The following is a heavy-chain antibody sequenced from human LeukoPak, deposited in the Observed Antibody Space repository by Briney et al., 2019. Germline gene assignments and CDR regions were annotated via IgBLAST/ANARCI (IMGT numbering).Heavy chain of an antibody. J-gene: IGHJ4*02. CDR3: ARAGGSGSYYNLYFDY. D-gene: IGHD3-10*01. CDR2: ISYDGSNK. Sequence: GGSLRLSCAASGFTFSSYAMHWVRQAPGKGLEWVAVISYDGSNKYYADSVKGRFTISRDNSKNTLYLQMNSLRAEDTAVYYCARAGGSGSYYNLYFDYWGQGTLVTVSS. V-gene: IGHV3-30-3*01. CDR1: GFTFSSYA.